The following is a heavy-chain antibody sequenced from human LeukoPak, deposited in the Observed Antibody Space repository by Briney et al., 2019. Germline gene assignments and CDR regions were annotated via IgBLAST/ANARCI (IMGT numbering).Heavy chain of an antibody. D-gene: IGHD3-10*01. CDR3: ARETPYYYGSGGSTKIRYYYYMDV. CDR2: IYYSGST. V-gene: IGHV4-59*01. Sequence: SETLSLTCTVSGGSISSYYWSWLRQPPGKGLEWIGYIYYSGSTNYNPSLKGRVTISVDTSKNQFSLKLSSVTAADTAVYYCARETPYYYGSGGSTKIRYYYYMDVWGKGTTVTISS. CDR1: GGSISSYY. J-gene: IGHJ6*03.